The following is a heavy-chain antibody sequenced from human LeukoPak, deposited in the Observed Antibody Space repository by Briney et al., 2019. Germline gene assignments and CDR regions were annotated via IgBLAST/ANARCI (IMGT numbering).Heavy chain of an antibody. CDR2: ISDSFRIT. J-gene: IGHJ4*02. V-gene: IGHV3-23*01. CDR3: AKRHGDYFDY. D-gene: IGHD4-17*01. Sequence: GASLRLSCAASGFPFSSYAMSWVRQPSGKGLECISTISDSFRITDDADSVKGRFTISRDNSKNTLYLQMNTLRAEDTAVYYCAKRHGDYFDYWGQGTLVTVSS. CDR1: GFPFSSYA.